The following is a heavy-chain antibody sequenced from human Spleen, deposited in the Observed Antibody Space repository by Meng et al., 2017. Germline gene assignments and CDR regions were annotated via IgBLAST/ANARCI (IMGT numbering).Heavy chain of an antibody. J-gene: IGHJ4*02. D-gene: IGHD6-13*01. Sequence: QGQLVKSGAEVKKPGAAVKVSCKASGYTFPDYWLHWVRRAPGQGLEWMGRINPKSGDTHYAQRFQGRVTMTGDTSISTAYMELSGLRSDDTAMYYCARDEDISAAGKLFSDYWGQGTLVTVSS. V-gene: IGHV1-2*06. CDR2: INPKSGDT. CDR1: GYTFPDYW. CDR3: ARDEDISAAGKLFSDY.